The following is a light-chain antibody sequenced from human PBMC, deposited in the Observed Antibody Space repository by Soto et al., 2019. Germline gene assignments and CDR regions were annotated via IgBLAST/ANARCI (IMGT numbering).Light chain of an antibody. V-gene: IGKV1-5*03. CDR2: KAS. CDR1: QSISSW. CDR3: QLYYSHSPWT. Sequence: DIQMTQSPSTLSASVGDRVTITCRASQSISSWLAWYQQKPGKAPKPLIYKASTLEGGVPSRFSGSGSGTEFTLTISSLQPDDLATDYCQLYYSHSPWTFGQGTKVEIK. J-gene: IGKJ1*01.